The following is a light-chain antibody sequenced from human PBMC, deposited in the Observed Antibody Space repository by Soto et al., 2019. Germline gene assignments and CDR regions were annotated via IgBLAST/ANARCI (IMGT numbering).Light chain of an antibody. CDR2: KAS. Sequence: DIQMTQSPSTLSASVGDRVTITCRASQSISIWLAWYQQKPGKAPKILIYKASSLESGVPSRFSGSGSGTEFTLTISSLQPDDFATYYCQQADSFPATFGQGTRLEIK. V-gene: IGKV1-5*03. CDR3: QQADSFPAT. J-gene: IGKJ5*01. CDR1: QSISIW.